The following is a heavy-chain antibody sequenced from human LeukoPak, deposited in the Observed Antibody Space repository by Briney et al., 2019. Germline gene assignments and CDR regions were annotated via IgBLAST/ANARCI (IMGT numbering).Heavy chain of an antibody. J-gene: IGHJ4*02. V-gene: IGHV3-11*01. CDR3: ARGDGVYDYVWGRSY. CDR1: GFIFRDYY. D-gene: IGHD3-16*01. CDR2: MSSGGDTF. Sequence: GGSLRLSCAASGFIFRDYYMVWIRQAPGKGLEWVAYMSSGGDTFFYADSVKGRFTISRDNSGDSLYLQMNSLRAEDTAVYYCARGDGVYDYVWGRSYWGQGTLVTVSS.